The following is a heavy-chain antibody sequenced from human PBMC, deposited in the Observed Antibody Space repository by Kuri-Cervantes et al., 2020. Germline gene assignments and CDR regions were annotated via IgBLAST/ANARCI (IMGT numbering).Heavy chain of an antibody. J-gene: IGHJ3*02. CDR3: ARVRLVRSPFDI. Sequence: GSILRISCAASGFTFSSYGMHWVRQAPGKGLEWVAVIWYDGSSKYYADSVKGLFTISRDNSKNTLYLQMNSLTAEDTAVYYCARVRLVRSPFDIWGQGTMVTVSS. CDR1: GFTFSSYG. CDR2: IWYDGSSK. D-gene: IGHD6-13*01. V-gene: IGHV3-33*08.